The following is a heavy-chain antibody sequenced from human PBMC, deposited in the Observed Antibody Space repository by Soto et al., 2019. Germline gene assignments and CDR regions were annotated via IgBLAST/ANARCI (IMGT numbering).Heavy chain of an antibody. D-gene: IGHD3-22*01. Sequence: GASVKVSCKASGGSFSSYAISWVRQAPGQGLEWMGGIIPIFGTANYAQKFQGRVTITADESTSTAYMELSSLRSEDTAVYYCANLEGYYDSSGYSDYWGQGTLVPVSS. CDR1: GGSFSSYA. J-gene: IGHJ4*02. CDR2: IIPIFGTA. V-gene: IGHV1-69*13. CDR3: ANLEGYYDSSGYSDY.